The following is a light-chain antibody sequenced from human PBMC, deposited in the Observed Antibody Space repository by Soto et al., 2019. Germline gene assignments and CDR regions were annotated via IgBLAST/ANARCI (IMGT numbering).Light chain of an antibody. Sequence: DIHLTQSPSFLSASVGDRVTITCRASQGINTFLAWYQQKPGKAPKVLIYDASRLHSGVPSRFSGSGSGTEFTLTINSLQPEDFATYYCQQYETFSGTFGPGTKVDIK. CDR2: DAS. V-gene: IGKV1-9*01. CDR3: QQYETFSGT. J-gene: IGKJ1*01. CDR1: QGINTF.